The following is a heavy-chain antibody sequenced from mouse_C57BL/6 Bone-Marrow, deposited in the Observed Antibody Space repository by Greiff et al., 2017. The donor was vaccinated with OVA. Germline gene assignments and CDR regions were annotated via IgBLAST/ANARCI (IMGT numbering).Heavy chain of an antibody. CDR1: GYSITGGYY. CDR2: ISYDGSN. Sequence: ESGPGLVKPSQSLSLTCSVTGYSITGGYYWNWIRQFPGNKLEWMGYISYDGSNNYNPSLKNRISITRDTSKNQFFLKLNSVTTEDTATYYCARDEYWGQGTLVTVSA. V-gene: IGHV3-6*01. J-gene: IGHJ3*01. CDR3: ARDEY.